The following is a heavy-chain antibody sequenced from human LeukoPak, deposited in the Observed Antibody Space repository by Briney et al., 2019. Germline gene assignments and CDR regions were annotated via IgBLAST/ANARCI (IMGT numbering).Heavy chain of an antibody. D-gene: IGHD7-27*01. J-gene: IGHJ4*02. CDR1: GFTISGYW. CDR3: AAENWAPYD. CDR2: IKQDGSEK. V-gene: IGHV3-7*01. Sequence: GGSLRLSCAASGFTISGYWMTWVRQAPGKGLEWVANIKQDGSEKHYVDSVKGRFTISRDNAKNSLYLQTNSLRAEDTAVYYCAAENWAPYDWGQGTLVTVSS.